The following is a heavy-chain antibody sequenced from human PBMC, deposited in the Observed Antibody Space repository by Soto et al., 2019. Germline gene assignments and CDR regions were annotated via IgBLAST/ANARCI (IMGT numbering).Heavy chain of an antibody. Sequence: QVQLVQSGAEVKKPGASVKVSCKVSGYTLTELSMHWVRQAPGKGLEWMGGFDPEDGETIYAQKFQGRVTMTEDTSTDTAYMELSSLRSEETAVYYCATDHAHDFRSGWYFDLWGGGTLVTVSA. D-gene: IGHD3-10*01. CDR1: GYTLTELS. V-gene: IGHV1-24*01. CDR2: FDPEDGET. CDR3: ATDHAHDFRSGWYFDL. J-gene: IGHJ2*01.